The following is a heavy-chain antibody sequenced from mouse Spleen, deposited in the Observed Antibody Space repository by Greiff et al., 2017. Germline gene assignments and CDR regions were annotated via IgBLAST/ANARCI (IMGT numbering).Heavy chain of an antibody. Sequence: EVKLVESGGGLVQPGGSLKLSCAASGFTFSDYYMYWVRQTPEKRLEWVAYISNGGGSTYYPDTVKGRFTISRDNAKNTLYLQMSRLKSEDTAMYYCARLGLGYFDYWGQGTTLTVSS. CDR3: ARLGLGYFDY. CDR2: ISNGGGST. D-gene: IGHD2-2*01. J-gene: IGHJ2*01. V-gene: IGHV5-12*01. CDR1: GFTFSDYY.